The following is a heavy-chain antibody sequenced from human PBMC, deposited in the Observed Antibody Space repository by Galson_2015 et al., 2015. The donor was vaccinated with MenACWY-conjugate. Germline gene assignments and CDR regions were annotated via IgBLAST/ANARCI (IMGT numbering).Heavy chain of an antibody. J-gene: IGHJ5*02. D-gene: IGHD3-10*01. CDR1: RISFRTYN. Sequence: SLRLSCAASRISFRTYNMNWVRQAPGKGLEWVSYISGTSTTIYYADSVKGRFTISRDNAKNSLYLQMNSLRDEDTAVYYCARDYGSGTYYMGWFDPWGQGTLVTVSS. CDR3: ARDYGSGTYYMGWFDP. V-gene: IGHV3-48*02. CDR2: ISGTSTTI.